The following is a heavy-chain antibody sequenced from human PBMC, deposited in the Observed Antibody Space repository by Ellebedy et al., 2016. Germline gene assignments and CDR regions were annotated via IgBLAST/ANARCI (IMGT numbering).Heavy chain of an antibody. J-gene: IGHJ6*02. V-gene: IGHV3-48*01. CDR2: ISSSSSTI. CDR1: GFTFSSYS. D-gene: IGHD2-2*01. CDR3: AIVVVPAATHYYYYGMDV. Sequence: GESLKISCAASGFTFSSYSMNWVRQAPGKGLEWVSYISSSSSTIYYADSVKGRFTISRDNAKNSLYLQMNSLRAEDTAVYYCAIVVVPAATHYYYYGMDVWGQGTTVTVSS.